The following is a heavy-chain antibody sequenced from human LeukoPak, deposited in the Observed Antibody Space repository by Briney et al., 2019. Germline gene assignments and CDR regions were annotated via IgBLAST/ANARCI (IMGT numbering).Heavy chain of an antibody. CDR2: IYYSGST. Sequence: SETLSLTCTVSGGSISSYYWSWIRQPPGKGLECIGYIYYSGSTNYNPSLKSRVTISVDTSKNQFSLELSSVTAADTAVYYCAREQWPGNYYGMDVWGQGTTVTVSS. J-gene: IGHJ6*02. CDR3: AREQWPGNYYGMDV. CDR1: GGSISSYY. V-gene: IGHV4-59*01. D-gene: IGHD6-19*01.